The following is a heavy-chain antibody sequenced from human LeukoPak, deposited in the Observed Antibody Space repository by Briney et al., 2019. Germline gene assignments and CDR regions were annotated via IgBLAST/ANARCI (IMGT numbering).Heavy chain of an antibody. J-gene: IGHJ4*02. CDR1: GGSVSSGSYY. CDR3: ARALMPRTYFDY. V-gene: IGHV4-61*01. D-gene: IGHD2-2*01. CDR2: IYYSGST. Sequence: SXTLSLTCTVSGGSVSSGSYYWSWIRQPPGKGLEWIGYIYYSGSTNYNPSLKSRLPISVDTSKNQFSLKLSSVTAADTAVYYCARALMPRTYFDYWGQGTLVTVSS.